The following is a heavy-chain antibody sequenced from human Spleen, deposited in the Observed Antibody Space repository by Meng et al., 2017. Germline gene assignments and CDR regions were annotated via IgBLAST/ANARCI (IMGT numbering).Heavy chain of an antibody. CDR1: RGTFSSYT. D-gene: IGHD1-1*01. CDR3: ARVQGAGEGLDY. CDR2: IIPRFGTT. J-gene: IGHJ4*02. Sequence: SVKVSCKASRGTFSSYTISWVRQAPGQGLECMGDIIPRFGTTNYAQKFQGRVTITADKSTSTAYMELSSLRPEDTAVYYCARVQGAGEGLDYWGQGTLVTVSS. V-gene: IGHV1-69*06.